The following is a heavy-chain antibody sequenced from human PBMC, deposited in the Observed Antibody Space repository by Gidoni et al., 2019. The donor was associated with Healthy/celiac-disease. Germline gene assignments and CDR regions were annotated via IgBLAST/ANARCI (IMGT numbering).Heavy chain of an antibody. J-gene: IGHJ4*02. CDR1: GFTFSHAW. Sequence: EVQLVESGGGLVKPGGSLRLSCAASGFTFSHAWMSWVRQAPGKGLEWVGRIKSKTDGGTTDYAAPVKGRFTISRDDSKNTLYLQMNSLKTEDTAVYYCTTEGNYDFWSGYSDYWGQGTLVTVSS. CDR3: TTEGNYDFWSGYSDY. CDR2: IKSKTDGGTT. D-gene: IGHD3-3*01. V-gene: IGHV3-15*01.